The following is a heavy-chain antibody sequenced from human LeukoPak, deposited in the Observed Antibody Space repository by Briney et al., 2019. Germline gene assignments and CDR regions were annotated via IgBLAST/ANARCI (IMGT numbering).Heavy chain of an antibody. CDR3: ARGATVTTPGYFQH. Sequence: SETLSLTCTVSGGSISSSSYYWGWIRQPPGKGLEWIGSIYYSGSTYYNPSLKSRVTISVDTSKNQFSLKLSSVTAADTAVYYCARGATVTTPGYFQHWGQGTLVTVSS. CDR1: GGSISSSSYY. CDR2: IYYSGST. V-gene: IGHV4-39*07. J-gene: IGHJ1*01. D-gene: IGHD4-17*01.